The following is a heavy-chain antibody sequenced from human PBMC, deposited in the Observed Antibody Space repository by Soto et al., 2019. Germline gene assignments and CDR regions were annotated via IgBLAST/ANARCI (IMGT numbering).Heavy chain of an antibody. D-gene: IGHD5-18*01. J-gene: IGHJ6*02. CDR2: ITHDGSNK. CDR3: AKVGDLDTAMVRYYYYGMDV. Sequence: VVSLSLSCAVSGFIFRRYGMRWVRPAPGKGLEWVAIITHDGSNKYYVDSVKGRFTISRDNSKNTLYLQMNSLRAEDTAVYYCAKVGDLDTAMVRYYYYGMDVWGQGTTVTVSS. V-gene: IGHV3-30*18. CDR1: GFIFRRYG.